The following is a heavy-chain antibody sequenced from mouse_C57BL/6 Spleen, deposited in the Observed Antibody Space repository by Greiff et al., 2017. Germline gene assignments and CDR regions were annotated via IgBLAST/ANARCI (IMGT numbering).Heavy chain of an antibody. J-gene: IGHJ2*01. CDR2: INPSSGYT. D-gene: IGHD1-1*01. CDR3: ARAVVENFDY. Sequence: QVHVKQSGAELARPGASVKMSCKASGYTFTSYTMHWVKQRPGQGLEWIGYINPSSGYTKYNQKFKDKATLTADKSSSTAYMQLSSLTSEDSAVYYCARAVVENFDYWGQGTTLTVSS. V-gene: IGHV1-4*01. CDR1: GYTFTSYT.